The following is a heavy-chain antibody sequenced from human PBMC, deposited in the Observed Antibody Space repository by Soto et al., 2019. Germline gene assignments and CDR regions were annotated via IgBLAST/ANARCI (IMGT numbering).Heavy chain of an antibody. V-gene: IGHV3-30-3*01. D-gene: IGHD5-12*01. Sequence: QVQLVESGGGVVQPGRSLRLSCAASEFTFSSYAMHWVRHVPGKGLEWVALISYDGNNKYYAVSVRGRFTISRDNSKKTPYLQMNSLRPEDTAVYYCARDREAYSGFDYPAYWGQGTLVTVSS. CDR1: EFTFSSYA. J-gene: IGHJ4*02. CDR3: ARDREAYSGFDYPAY. CDR2: ISYDGNNK.